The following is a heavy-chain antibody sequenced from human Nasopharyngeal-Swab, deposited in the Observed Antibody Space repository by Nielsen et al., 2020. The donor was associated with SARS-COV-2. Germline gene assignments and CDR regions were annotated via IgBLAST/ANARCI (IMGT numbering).Heavy chain of an antibody. Sequence: SETLSLTCTVSGGSVSSGSYYWSWIRQPPGKGPEWIGYIYYSGSTNYNPSLKSRVTISVDTSKNQFSLKLSSVTAADTAVYYCARDRTYYYDSSGYDYYYGMDVWGQGTTVTVSS. CDR1: GGSVSSGSYY. J-gene: IGHJ6*02. V-gene: IGHV4-61*01. D-gene: IGHD3-22*01. CDR3: ARDRTYYYDSSGYDYYYGMDV. CDR2: IYYSGST.